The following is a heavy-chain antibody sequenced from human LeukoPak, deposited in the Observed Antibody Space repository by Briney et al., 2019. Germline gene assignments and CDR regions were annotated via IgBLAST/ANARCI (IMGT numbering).Heavy chain of an antibody. Sequence: SQTLSLTCTVSGGPFSSGDYYWSWIRQPPGEGLEWIGYIYYSGSTYYNPALKSRVTITVDTSKNQFSLKLTSMTAADTAVYYCARDLAGYSGYDYSGWGQGTLVTVSS. CDR1: GGPFSSGDYY. V-gene: IGHV4-30-4*01. CDR3: ARDLAGYSGYDYSG. D-gene: IGHD5-12*01. J-gene: IGHJ4*02. CDR2: IYYSGST.